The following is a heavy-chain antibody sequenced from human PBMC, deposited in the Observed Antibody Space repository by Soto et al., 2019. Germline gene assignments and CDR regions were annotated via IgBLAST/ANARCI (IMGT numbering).Heavy chain of an antibody. CDR3: ATRITVFGLLIPPFDP. Sequence: VKVSCKTSGYAFPLYVINWLRQAPGHGLEWMGFSTHTGNTNYAQNFQGRVVLSTDTSTSTAYMEVTSLRSDDTAVYYCATRITVFGLLIPPFDPWGQGTQVTVSS. CDR2: STHTGNT. CDR1: GYAFPLYV. D-gene: IGHD3-3*01. J-gene: IGHJ5*02. V-gene: IGHV1-18*01.